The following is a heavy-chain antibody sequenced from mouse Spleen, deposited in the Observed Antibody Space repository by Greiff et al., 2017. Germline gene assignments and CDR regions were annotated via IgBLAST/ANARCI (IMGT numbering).Heavy chain of an antibody. CDR1: GYTFTSYW. CDR3: ARSPWEGYWYFDV. Sequence: QVQLKQPGAELVKPGASVKLSCKASGYTFTSYWMHWVKQRPGQGLEWIGMIHPNSGSTNYNEKFKSKATLTVDKSSSTAYMQLSSLTSEDSAVYYCARSPWEGYWYFDVWGAGTTVTVSS. CDR2: IHPNSGST. V-gene: IGHV1-64*01. J-gene: IGHJ1*01. D-gene: IGHD4-1*01.